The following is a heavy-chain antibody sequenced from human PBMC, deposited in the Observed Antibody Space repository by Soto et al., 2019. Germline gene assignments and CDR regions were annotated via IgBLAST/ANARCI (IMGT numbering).Heavy chain of an antibody. V-gene: IGHV3-23*01. CDR1: GFTFSTYA. J-gene: IGHJ3*01. Sequence: EMHLLESGGELVQPGGSLRLSCAASGFTFSTYAMTWVRQAPWKGLEYVFAISGGGVNTYYADSMNGRFTISRDNSKKTLCLQMSSLRVEDTAVYDCAKDLEDIGMVEAFEVWGQGTMVTVSS. CDR2: ISGGGVNT. D-gene: IGHD2-15*01. CDR3: AKDLEDIGMVEAFEV.